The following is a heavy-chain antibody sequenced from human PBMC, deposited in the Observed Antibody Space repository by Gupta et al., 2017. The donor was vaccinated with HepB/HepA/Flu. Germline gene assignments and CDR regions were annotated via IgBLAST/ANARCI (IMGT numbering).Heavy chain of an antibody. J-gene: IGHJ4*02. Sequence: QVQLVQSGAEVKNPGASVKVSCKASGYTFITYAIHWVRQAPGQRLDWMGWINAGNGRTRYSQMFQGRITITRDTSASTAYMLLSSLTSEDTAVYYCAIVSSPCPGGTCYYSYFDYWGQGALVTVSS. CDR2: INAGNGRT. CDR1: GYTFITYA. D-gene: IGHD2-8*02. V-gene: IGHV1-3*01. CDR3: AIVSSPCPGGTCYYSYFDY.